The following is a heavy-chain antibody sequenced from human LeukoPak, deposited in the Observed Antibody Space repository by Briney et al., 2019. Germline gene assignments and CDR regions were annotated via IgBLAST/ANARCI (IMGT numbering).Heavy chain of an antibody. CDR2: IYCSGST. V-gene: IGHV4-39*01. D-gene: IGHD5-12*01. J-gene: IGHJ4*02. Sequence: SETLSLTCTVSGGSISSSSYYWGWIRQPPGKGLEWIGSIYCSGSTYYNPSLKSRVTISVDTSKNQFSLKLSSVTAADTAVYYCARAYSGYDWGTYYFDYWGQGTLVTVSS. CDR1: GGSISSSSYY. CDR3: ARAYSGYDWGTYYFDY.